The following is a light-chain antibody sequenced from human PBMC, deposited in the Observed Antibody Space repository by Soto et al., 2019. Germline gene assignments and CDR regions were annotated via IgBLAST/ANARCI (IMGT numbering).Light chain of an antibody. Sequence: DIVMTQTPLSLSVTPGQPASISCKSSQSLLHSDGKTYLSWYQQKPGQPPKLLIYWASTRESGVPDRFSGSGSETEFSLTITSLQADDVAVYFCQQYYISPITFGQGTRLEI. CDR1: QSLLHSDGKTY. CDR3: QQYYISPIT. V-gene: IGKV4-1*01. CDR2: WAS. J-gene: IGKJ5*01.